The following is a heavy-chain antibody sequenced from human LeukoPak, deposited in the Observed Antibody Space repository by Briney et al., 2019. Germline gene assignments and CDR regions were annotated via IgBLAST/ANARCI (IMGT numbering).Heavy chain of an antibody. CDR3: AKDLSGSSHNWFDP. CDR1: GFAFSSYA. J-gene: IGHJ5*02. CDR2: ISGSAIST. D-gene: IGHD3-10*01. V-gene: IGHV3-23*01. Sequence: PGGSLRLSCAASGFAFSSYAMSWVRQAPGKGLEWVSTISGSAISTYYADSVKGRFTISRDNSKNTLYLQMNRLRAEDTAVYYCAKDLSGSSHNWFDPWGQGTLVTVSS.